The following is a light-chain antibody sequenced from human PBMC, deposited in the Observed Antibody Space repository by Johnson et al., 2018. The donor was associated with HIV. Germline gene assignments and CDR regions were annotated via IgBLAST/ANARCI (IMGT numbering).Light chain of an antibody. J-gene: IGLJ1*01. CDR2: DNN. CDR1: SSNIGNNY. CDR3: GTWDSSLSASYV. Sequence: QSVLTQAPSVSAAPGQKVTISCSGSSSNIGNNYVSWYQQLPGTAPKLLIYDNNKRPSGIPDRFSGSKSGTSATLGITGLQTGDEADYYCGTWDSSLSASYVFGTGTKVTGL. V-gene: IGLV1-51*01.